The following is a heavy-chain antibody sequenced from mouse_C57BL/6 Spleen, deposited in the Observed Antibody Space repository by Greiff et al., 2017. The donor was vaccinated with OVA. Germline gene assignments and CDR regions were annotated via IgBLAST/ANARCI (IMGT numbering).Heavy chain of an antibody. V-gene: IGHV6-3*01. Sequence: EVMLVESGGGLVQPGGSMKLSCVASGFTFSNYWMNWVRQSPEKGLEWVAQIRLKSDNYATHYAESVKGRFTISRDDSKSSVYMQMNNLRDEGTGIYYYKTYYYGSDYWGQGTTLTVSS. CDR1: GFTFSNYW. CDR3: KTYYYGSDY. CDR2: IRLKSDNYAT. J-gene: IGHJ2*01. D-gene: IGHD1-1*01.